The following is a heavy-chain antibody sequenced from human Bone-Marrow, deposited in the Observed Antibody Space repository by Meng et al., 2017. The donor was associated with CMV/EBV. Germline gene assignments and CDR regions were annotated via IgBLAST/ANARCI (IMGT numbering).Heavy chain of an antibody. CDR2: IRSKAYGGTT. D-gene: IGHD3-3*01. CDR3: TKGPRLEWRYYGMEV. CDR1: GFTFGDYA. Sequence: GESLKISCTASGFTFGDYAMNWVRQAPGKGLEWVGFIRSKAYGGTTEYAASVKGRFTISRDDSKSIVYLQMNRLRSEDTAVYYCTKGPRLEWRYYGMEVWGQGTTVTVSS. V-gene: IGHV3-49*04. J-gene: IGHJ6*02.